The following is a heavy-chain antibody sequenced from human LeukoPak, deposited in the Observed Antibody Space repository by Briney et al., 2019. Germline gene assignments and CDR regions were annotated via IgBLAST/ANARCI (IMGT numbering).Heavy chain of an antibody. J-gene: IGHJ4*02. D-gene: IGHD1-26*01. Sequence: GGSLRLSCAASGFTFSSYWMHWFRQAPGRGLVWVSRINSDGSSTSYADSVKGRFTISRDNAKNTLYLQMNSLRAEDTAVYYCARSWVGATDVDYWGQGTLVTVSS. V-gene: IGHV3-74*01. CDR1: GFTFSSYW. CDR3: ARSWVGATDVDY. CDR2: INSDGSST.